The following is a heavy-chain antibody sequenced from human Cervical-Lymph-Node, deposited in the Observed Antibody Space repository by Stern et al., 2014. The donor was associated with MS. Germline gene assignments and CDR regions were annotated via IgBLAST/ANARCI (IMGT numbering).Heavy chain of an antibody. CDR2: IYYSGSP. D-gene: IGHD3-16*01. CDR1: GGSISSSSYY. J-gene: IGHJ5*02. CDR3: ASSLGGPNWFDP. V-gene: IGHV4-39*01. Sequence: QLQLQESGPGLVKPSETLSLTCTVSGGSISSSSYYWGWIRQPPGKGLEWIGSIYYSGSPYYNPSLKSRVTLSVDTSKNHFPLKRSSVTAADTAVYYCASSLGGPNWFDPWGQGTLVTVSS.